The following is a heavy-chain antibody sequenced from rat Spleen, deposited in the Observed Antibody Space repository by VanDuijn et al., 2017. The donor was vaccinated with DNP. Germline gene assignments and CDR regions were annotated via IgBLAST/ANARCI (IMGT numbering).Heavy chain of an antibody. V-gene: IGHV5S23*01. CDR2: ISYDGGNT. D-gene: IGHD1-11*01. CDR3: ARHGRRVFDY. J-gene: IGHJ2*01. CDR1: GFIFSNYY. Sequence: EVQLVESGGGLVQPGRSLKLSCAASGFIFSNYYMAWVRQAPKKGLEWVASISYDGGNTYYRDSVQGRFTISRDNAKSTLYLQMNSLRSEDMATYFCARHGRRVFDYWGQGVMVTVSS.